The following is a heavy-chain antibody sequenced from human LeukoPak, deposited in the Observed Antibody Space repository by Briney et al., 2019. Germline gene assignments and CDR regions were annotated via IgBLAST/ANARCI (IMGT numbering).Heavy chain of an antibody. J-gene: IGHJ4*02. V-gene: IGHV3-23*01. CDR2: ISGSGGST. CDR3: AIMTCSSTSCFFDY. Sequence: GGSLRLSCAASGFTFSSYAMSWVRQAPGKGLEWVSAISGSGGSTYYADSVKGRFTISRDNSKNTLYLQMNSLRAEDTAVYYCAIMTCSSTSCFFDYWGQGTLVTASS. D-gene: IGHD2-2*01. CDR1: GFTFSSYA.